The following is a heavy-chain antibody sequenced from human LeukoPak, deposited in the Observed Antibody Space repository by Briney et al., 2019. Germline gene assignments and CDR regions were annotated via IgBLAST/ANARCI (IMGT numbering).Heavy chain of an antibody. V-gene: IGHV3-74*01. CDR1: GFTFSSYW. D-gene: IGHD1-26*01. J-gene: IGHJ6*03. Sequence: GGSLRLSCAASGFTFSSYWMHWVRQAPGQGLVWVSRISSDGSITDYADSVKGRFTISRDNAKNTLYLQMNSLRAEDTAVYYCARARGYMDVWAKGPRSSSS. CDR3: ARARGYMDV. CDR2: ISSDGSIT.